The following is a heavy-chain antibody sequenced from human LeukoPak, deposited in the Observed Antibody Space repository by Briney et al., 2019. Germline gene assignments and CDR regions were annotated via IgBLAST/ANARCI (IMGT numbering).Heavy chain of an antibody. CDR1: GGSISSGDYY. V-gene: IGHV4-30-4*08. CDR2: IYYSGST. D-gene: IGHD3-10*01. J-gene: IGHJ5*02. Sequence: PSQTLSLTCTVSGGSISSGDYYWSWILQPPGKGLEWIGYIYYSGSTYYNPSLKSRVTISVDTSKNQFSLKLSSVTAADTAVYYCAREGTYGSGSYYAWGQGTLVTVSS. CDR3: AREGTYGSGSYYA.